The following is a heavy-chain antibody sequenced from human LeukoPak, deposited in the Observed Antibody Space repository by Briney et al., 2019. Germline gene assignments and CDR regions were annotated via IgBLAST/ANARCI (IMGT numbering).Heavy chain of an antibody. D-gene: IGHD6-19*01. CDR3: ARDRGYSSGWGVDY. CDR2: ISAYNGNT. V-gene: IGHV1-18*01. Sequence: ASVKVSCKASGYTFTSYGISWVRQAPGQGLEWMGWISAYNGNTNYAQKLQGRVTMTTDTSTSTDYMELRSLRSDDTAVYYCARDRGYSSGWGVDYWGQGTLVTVSS. J-gene: IGHJ4*02. CDR1: GYTFTSYG.